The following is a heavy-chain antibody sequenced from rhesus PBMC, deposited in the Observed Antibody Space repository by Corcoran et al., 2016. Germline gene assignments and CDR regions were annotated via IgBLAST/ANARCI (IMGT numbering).Heavy chain of an antibody. CDR3: ASEGAAAPFDY. D-gene: IGHD6-25*01. V-gene: IGHV4-169*02. J-gene: IGHJ4*01. CDR2: IYGSGSST. Sequence: QLQLQESGPGLVKPSETLSVTCVVSGGSISSSYWSWIRQAPWKGLEWIGYIYGSGSSTNYNPSLNSRVTLSVDTSKNQLALKLSSVTAADTAVYYCASEGAAAPFDYWGQGVLVTVSS. CDR1: GGSISSSY.